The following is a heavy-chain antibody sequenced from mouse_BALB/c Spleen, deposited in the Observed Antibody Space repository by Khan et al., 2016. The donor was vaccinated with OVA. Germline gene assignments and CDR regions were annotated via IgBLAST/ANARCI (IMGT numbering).Heavy chain of an antibody. CDR1: GYTFTTAG. V-gene: IGHV9-4*02. D-gene: IGHD2-2*01. Sequence: QVQLVQSGPELKKPGETVRISCKASGYTFTTAGMQWVQRMPGKGLKWIGWINPHSVLPKYAEDFKGRFAYSLETSASTAYLQITNLKNEDTATYFCASGYGYGWYFDVWGAGTTVTVSS. CDR3: ASGYGYGWYFDV. CDR2: INPHSVLP. J-gene: IGHJ1*01.